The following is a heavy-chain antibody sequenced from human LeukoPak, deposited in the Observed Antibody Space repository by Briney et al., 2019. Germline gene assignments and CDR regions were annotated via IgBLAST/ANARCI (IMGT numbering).Heavy chain of an antibody. V-gene: IGHV3-30*03. D-gene: IGHD3-10*01. CDR2: ISYDGSNK. CDR3: ARDLSRRFGELSNWFDP. J-gene: IGHJ5*02. Sequence: PGGSLRLSCAASGFTFSSYGMHWVRQAPGKGLEWVAVISYDGSNKYYADSVKGRFTISRDNSKNSLYLQMNSLRAEDTALYHCARDLSRRFGELSNWFDPWGQGTLVTVSS. CDR1: GFTFSSYG.